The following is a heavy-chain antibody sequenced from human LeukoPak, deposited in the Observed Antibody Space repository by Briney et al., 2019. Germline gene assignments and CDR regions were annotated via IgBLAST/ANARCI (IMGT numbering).Heavy chain of an antibody. V-gene: IGHV3-43*01. CDR1: GFTFDDYT. CDR2: ISWDGGST. D-gene: IGHD3-10*01. Sequence: PGGSLRLSCAASGFTFDDYTMHWVRQAPGKGLGWVSLISWDGGSTYYADSVKGRFTISRDNSKNSLYLQMNSLRTEDTALYYCAKQELRGFRYYYGMDVWGQGTTVTVSS. J-gene: IGHJ6*02. CDR3: AKQELRGFRYYYGMDV.